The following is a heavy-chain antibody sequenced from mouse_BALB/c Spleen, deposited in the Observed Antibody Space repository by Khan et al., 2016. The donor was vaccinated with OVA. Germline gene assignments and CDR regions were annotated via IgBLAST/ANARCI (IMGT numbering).Heavy chain of an antibody. CDR3: VNHGSSSAWFTY. CDR2: INPSTGYT. J-gene: IGHJ3*01. Sequence: QVQLQQSGAELAKPGASVKMSCKASGYTFTKYWMHWVKQRPGQGLEWIGYINPSTGYTEYNQKFKDKNTLTADKSSSTAYMQLSSLTSEDSAVYYCVNHGSSSAWFTYWGQGTLVTVSA. CDR1: GYTFTKYW. D-gene: IGHD1-1*01. V-gene: IGHV1-7*01.